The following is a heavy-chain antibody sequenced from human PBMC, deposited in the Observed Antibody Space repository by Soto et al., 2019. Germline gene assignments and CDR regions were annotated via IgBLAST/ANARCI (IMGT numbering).Heavy chain of an antibody. D-gene: IGHD2-2*01. CDR3: ARGQDCSATNCYTGGDYFDY. CDR1: GYTFSGYY. J-gene: IGHJ4*02. CDR2: INPNSGGT. Sequence: GASVKVSCKASGYTFSGYYIHWVRQAPGQGLEWMGWINPNSGGTNYAQNFQGKITMTRDTSISTAYMELGSLRSDDTAVYYCARGQDCSATNCYTGGDYFDYWGQGTLVTVSS. V-gene: IGHV1-2*02.